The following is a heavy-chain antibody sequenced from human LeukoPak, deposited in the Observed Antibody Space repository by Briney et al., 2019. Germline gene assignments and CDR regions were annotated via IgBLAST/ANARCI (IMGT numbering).Heavy chain of an antibody. CDR3: VREESTTSCFDY. Sequence: GGSLRLSCAASGFTFSNYAIHWVRQAPGRGLEWVAFISYDGSKKYCADSVKGRFTISRDNSKNTLYLQMDSLRPEDTAVYYCVREESTTSCFDYWGQGTLVTVSS. CDR2: ISYDGSKK. CDR1: GFTFSNYA. V-gene: IGHV3-30-3*01. J-gene: IGHJ4*02. D-gene: IGHD2-2*01.